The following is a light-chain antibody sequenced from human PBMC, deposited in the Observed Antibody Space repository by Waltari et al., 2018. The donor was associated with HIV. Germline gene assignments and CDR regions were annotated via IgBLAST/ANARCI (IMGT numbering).Light chain of an antibody. J-gene: IGLJ3*02. CDR2: EVS. CDR1: SSDVGGYNY. Sequence: QSALTQPPSASGSPGQSVTISCTGTSSDVGGYNYVSWYQHHPGKAPKLMIYEVSKRPSGVPERFSGSRSGGTASLTVSGLQAEDEADYYCSSYAGSNNRWVFGGGTKLTAL. CDR3: SSYAGSNNRWV. V-gene: IGLV2-8*01.